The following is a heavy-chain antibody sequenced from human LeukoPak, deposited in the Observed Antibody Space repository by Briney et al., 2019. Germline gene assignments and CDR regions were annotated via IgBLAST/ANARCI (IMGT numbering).Heavy chain of an antibody. J-gene: IGHJ3*02. V-gene: IGHV3-53*01. CDR3: AREPYDSSGYAFDI. D-gene: IGHD3-22*01. Sequence: GGSLRLSCAASGFAVSSNYMSWVRQAPGKGLEWVSVIYSGGSTYYADSVKGRFTISRDNSKNTLYLQMNSLRAEDTAVYYCAREPYDSSGYAFDIWGQGTMVTVSS. CDR2: IYSGGST. CDR1: GFAVSSNY.